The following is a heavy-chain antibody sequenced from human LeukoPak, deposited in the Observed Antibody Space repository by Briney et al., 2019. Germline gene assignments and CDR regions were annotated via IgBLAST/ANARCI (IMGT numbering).Heavy chain of an antibody. CDR1: GGSISSSSYY. V-gene: IGHV4-39*01. D-gene: IGHD4-23*01. CDR2: IYYSGST. CDR3: ARLSNPRGNVLPTRTFFDY. J-gene: IGHJ4*02. Sequence: PSETLSLTCTVSGGSISSSSYYWGWIRQPPGKGLEWIGSIYYSGSTYYNPSLKSRVTISVDTSKNQFSLKLSSVTAADTAVYYCARLSNPRGNVLPTRTFFDYWGQGTLVTVSS.